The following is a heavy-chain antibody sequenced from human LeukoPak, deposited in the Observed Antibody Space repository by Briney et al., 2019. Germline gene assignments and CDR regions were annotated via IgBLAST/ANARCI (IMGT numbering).Heavy chain of an antibody. CDR2: IYIGGSA. J-gene: IGHJ4*02. D-gene: IGHD3-10*01. V-gene: IGHV3-53*01. Sequence: GGSLRLSCAASGFTVSSSFMSWVRQAPGKGLGWVSIIYIGGSAYYADSVKGRFTISRDNSKNTLYLQMNRLRAEDTAVYYCTRVYGSGSYYSHCWGQGTLVTVSS. CDR1: GFTVSSSF. CDR3: TRVYGSGSYYSHC.